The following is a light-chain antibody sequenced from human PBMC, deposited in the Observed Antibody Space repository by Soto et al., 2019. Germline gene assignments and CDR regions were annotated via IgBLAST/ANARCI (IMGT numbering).Light chain of an antibody. CDR3: QQYNNWPPIT. Sequence: EIVMTQSPATLSVSPGERATLSCRASQSVSSNLAWYQQKPGQAPRLLIYNASTRDTGIPARFSGSVSGTEFTLTISRLKSEDIAVYYCQQYNNWPPITFGQGTRLEIK. J-gene: IGKJ5*01. CDR1: QSVSSN. V-gene: IGKV3-15*01. CDR2: NAS.